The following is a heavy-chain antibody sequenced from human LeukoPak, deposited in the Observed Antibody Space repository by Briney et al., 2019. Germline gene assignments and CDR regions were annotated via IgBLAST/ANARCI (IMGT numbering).Heavy chain of an antibody. J-gene: IGHJ6*02. D-gene: IGHD3-10*01. Sequence: GGSLRLSCAASGFTFDDYAMHWVRQAPGKGLEWVSGISWNSGSIGYADSVKGRFTISRDNAKNSLYLQMNSLRAEDTALYYCATGRKRSGSYGAYYYCGMDVWGQGTTVTVSS. CDR2: ISWNSGSI. V-gene: IGHV3-9*01. CDR1: GFTFDDYA. CDR3: ATGRKRSGSYGAYYYCGMDV.